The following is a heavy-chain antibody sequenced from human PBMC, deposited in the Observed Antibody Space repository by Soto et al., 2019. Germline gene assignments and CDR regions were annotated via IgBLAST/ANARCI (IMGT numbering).Heavy chain of an antibody. J-gene: IGHJ4*02. CDR2: IYYSGST. CDR1: GGSISSSSYY. V-gene: IGHV4-39*01. CDR3: ARHLYSSSSFVDY. Sequence: SETLSLTCTVSGGSISSSSYYWGWIRQPPGKGLEWIGSIYYSGSTYYNPSLKSRVTISVDTSKNQFSLKLSSVTAADTAVYYCARHLYSSSSFVDYWGQGTLVTVSS. D-gene: IGHD6-6*01.